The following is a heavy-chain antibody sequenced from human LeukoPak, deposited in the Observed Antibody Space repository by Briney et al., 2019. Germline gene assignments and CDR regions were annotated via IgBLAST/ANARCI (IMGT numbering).Heavy chain of an antibody. CDR2: IYYSGRT. D-gene: IGHD5-18*01. J-gene: IGHJ4*02. CDR1: GGSISSSSYY. CDR3: ARGRYNYALEDYFDY. V-gene: IGHV4-61*05. Sequence: SETLSLTCTVSGGSISSSSYYWGWIRQPPGKGLEWIGYIYYSGRTNYNPSLKSRVTISGDTSKNQFSLKLSSVTAADTAVYYCARGRYNYALEDYFDYWGQGTLVTVSS.